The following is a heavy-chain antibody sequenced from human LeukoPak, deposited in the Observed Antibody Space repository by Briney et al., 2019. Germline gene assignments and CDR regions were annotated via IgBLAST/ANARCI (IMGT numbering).Heavy chain of an antibody. J-gene: IGHJ6*03. V-gene: IGHV4-61*02. CDR2: IYTSGST. CDR3: ARDPGSSGWYGYYYYYMDV. D-gene: IGHD6-19*01. Sequence: SQTLSLACTVSVGSISSGSYDWSWIRQRAGKGLEWSGRIYTSGSTNYNPSLKSRVTISVDTSKNQFSLKLSSVTAADTAVYYCARDPGSSGWYGYYYYYMDVWGKGTTVTVSS. CDR1: VGSISSGSYD.